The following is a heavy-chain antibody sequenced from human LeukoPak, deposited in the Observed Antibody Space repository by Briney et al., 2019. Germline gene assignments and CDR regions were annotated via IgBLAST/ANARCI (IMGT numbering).Heavy chain of an antibody. D-gene: IGHD5-18*01. CDR2: ISYDGSNK. CDR3: ARDGYMYFDY. Sequence: GGSLRLSCAASGFTFSSYAMHWVRQAPGKGLEWVAVISYDGSNKYYADSVKGRFTISRDNSKNTLYLQVNSLRTEDTAVCYCARDGYMYFDYWGQGTLVTVSS. J-gene: IGHJ4*02. CDR1: GFTFSSYA. V-gene: IGHV3-30-3*01.